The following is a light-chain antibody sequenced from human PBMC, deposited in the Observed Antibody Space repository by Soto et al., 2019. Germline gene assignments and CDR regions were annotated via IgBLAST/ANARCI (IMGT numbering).Light chain of an antibody. V-gene: IGLV2-11*01. Sequence: QSVLTQPRSVSGSPGQSVTISCTGTSSDVGGYNSVSWYQQYPGKAPKLIIYDVSKRPSGVPDRFSGSKSGNTASLTISGLQAEDEADYYCCSYAGTYTLWVFGGGTKLTVL. CDR2: DVS. J-gene: IGLJ3*02. CDR1: SSDVGGYNS. CDR3: CSYAGTYTLWV.